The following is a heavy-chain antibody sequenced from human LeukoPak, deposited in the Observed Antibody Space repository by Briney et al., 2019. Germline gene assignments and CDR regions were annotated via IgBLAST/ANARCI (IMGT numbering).Heavy chain of an antibody. CDR3: AGGNYDSSGSRFDY. D-gene: IGHD3-22*01. V-gene: IGHV4-34*01. J-gene: IGHJ4*02. CDR1: GGSFSGYY. Sequence: TETLSLTCAVYGGSFSGYYWSWIRQPPGKGLEWIGEINHSGSTNYNPSLKSRVTISVDTSKNQFSLKLSSVTAADTAVYYCAGGNYDSSGSRFDYWGQGTLFTVSS. CDR2: INHSGST.